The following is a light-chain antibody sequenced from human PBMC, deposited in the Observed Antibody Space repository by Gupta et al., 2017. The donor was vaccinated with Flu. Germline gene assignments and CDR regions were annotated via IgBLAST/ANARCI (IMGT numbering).Light chain of an antibody. CDR3: QQYNSWPQA. V-gene: IGKV3-15*01. J-gene: IGKJ3*01. CDR2: GAS. CDR1: QSVSNN. Sequence: EIVMTQPPDTVSGPPGESPTLAGTASQSVSNNLAWYQHKPGQGPRLLIYGASTRAYGIPARFSGSGSGTEFTLTITSLQPEDLAVYYCQQYNSWPQAFGPGTKVDMK.